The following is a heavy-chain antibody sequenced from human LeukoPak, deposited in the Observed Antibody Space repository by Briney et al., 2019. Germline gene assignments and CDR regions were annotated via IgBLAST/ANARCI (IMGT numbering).Heavy chain of an antibody. CDR2: ISGSGGST. Sequence: GGSLRLSCAASGFTFSSYGMSWVRQAPGKGLEWVSAISGSGGSTYYADSVKGRFTISRDNSKNTLYLQMNSLRAEDTAVYYCAKGGYYGDYEVGYYYYMDVWGKGTTVTISS. V-gene: IGHV3-23*01. CDR1: GFTFSSYG. D-gene: IGHD4-17*01. CDR3: AKGGYYGDYEVGYYYYMDV. J-gene: IGHJ6*03.